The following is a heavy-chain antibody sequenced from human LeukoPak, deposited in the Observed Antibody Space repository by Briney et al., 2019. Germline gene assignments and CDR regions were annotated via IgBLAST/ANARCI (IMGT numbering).Heavy chain of an antibody. J-gene: IGHJ4*02. CDR1: GFTFSSYS. CDR3: ARGGGYSYSPSGY. D-gene: IGHD5-18*01. Sequence: PGGSLRLSCAASGFTFSSYSMNWVRQAPGKGLEWVSYISSSSSTIYYADSVKGRFTISRDNAKNSLYLQMNSLRAEDTAVYYCARGGGYSYSPSGYWGQGTLVTVSS. V-gene: IGHV3-48*04. CDR2: ISSSSSTI.